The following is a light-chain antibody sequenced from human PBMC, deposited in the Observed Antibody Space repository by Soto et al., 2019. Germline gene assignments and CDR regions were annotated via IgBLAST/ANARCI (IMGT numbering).Light chain of an antibody. J-gene: IGLJ3*02. CDR1: NSDVGRYNR. V-gene: IGLV2-8*01. CDR2: EVN. CDR3: NSYAGNSWV. Sequence: QSALTQPPSASGSPGQSVTISCTGTNSDVGRYNRVSWYQHHPDKAPKLIIYEVNKRPSGVPDRFSGSKSGNTASLTVSGLQAEDEADYYCNSYAGNSWVFGGGTKLTVL.